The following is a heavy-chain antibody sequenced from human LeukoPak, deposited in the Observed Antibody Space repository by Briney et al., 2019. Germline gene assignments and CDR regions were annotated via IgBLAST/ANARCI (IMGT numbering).Heavy chain of an antibody. V-gene: IGHV4-30-2*01. D-gene: IGHD3-3*01. CDR1: GGSISSGGYY. Sequence: PSETLSLTCTVSGGSISSGGYYWSWIRQPPGKGLEWIGYIYHSGSTYYNPSLKSRVTISVDRSKNQFSLKLSSVTAADTAVYYRAKFWSGYQTYNWFDPWGQGTLVTVSS. CDR3: AKFWSGYQTYNWFDP. J-gene: IGHJ5*02. CDR2: IYHSGST.